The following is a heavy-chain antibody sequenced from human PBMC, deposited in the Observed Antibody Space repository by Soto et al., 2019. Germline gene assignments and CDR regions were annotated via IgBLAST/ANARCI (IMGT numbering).Heavy chain of an antibody. V-gene: IGHV4-4*02. D-gene: IGHD1-7*01. J-gene: IGHJ4*02. CDR1: GGSFTSNNW. CDR3: ASRDPGTSVDY. CDR2: IYRTGST. Sequence: QVQLQESGPGLVKPSGTLSLTCAVSGGSFTSNNWWTWVRQPPGQGLEWIGEIYRTGSTNYNPSLKSRVTISLDTSENQFSLKVTSLTAADTAVYYCASRDPGTSVDYWGQGTLVTVSS.